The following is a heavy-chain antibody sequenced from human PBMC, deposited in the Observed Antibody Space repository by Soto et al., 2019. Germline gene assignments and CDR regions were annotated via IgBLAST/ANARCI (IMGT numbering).Heavy chain of an antibody. D-gene: IGHD2-21*02. CDR1: GGSISSYY. V-gene: IGHV4-59*01. J-gene: IGHJ4*02. CDR2: IYYSGST. CDR3: ARVGAYCGGDCFYYFDY. Sequence: SETLSLTCTVSGGSISSYYWSWIRQPPGKGLEWIGYIYYSGSTNYNPSLKSRVTISVDTSKNQFPLKLSSVTAADTAVYYCARVGAYCGGDCFYYFDYWGQGTLVTVSS.